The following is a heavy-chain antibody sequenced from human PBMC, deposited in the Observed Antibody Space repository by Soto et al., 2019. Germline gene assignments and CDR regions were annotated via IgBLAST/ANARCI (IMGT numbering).Heavy chain of an antibody. CDR1: GYTFTSYG. CDR2: ISAYNGNT. Sequence: ASVKVSCKASGYTFTSYGISWVRQAPGQGLEWMGWISAYNGNTNYAQKLQGRVTMTTDTSTSTAYMELRSLRSDDTAVYYCARDLMGGLRYFDWLLSYYYYMDVWGKGTTVTVSS. J-gene: IGHJ6*03. D-gene: IGHD3-9*01. CDR3: ARDLMGGLRYFDWLLSYYYYMDV. V-gene: IGHV1-18*01.